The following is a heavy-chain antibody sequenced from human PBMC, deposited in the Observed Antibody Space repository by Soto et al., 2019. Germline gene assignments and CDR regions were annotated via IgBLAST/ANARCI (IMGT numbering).Heavy chain of an antibody. CDR1: GFTFSGSA. J-gene: IGHJ4*02. CDR3: TSIVRGVIDY. V-gene: IGHV3-73*01. D-gene: IGHD3-10*01. CDR2: IRSKANTYAT. Sequence: GGSLRLSCAASGFTFSGSAMHWVRQASGKGLEWVGRIRSKANTYATAYAASVKGRFTISRDDSKNTAYLQMNSLKTEDTAVYYCTSIVRGVIDYWGQGSLVTVSS.